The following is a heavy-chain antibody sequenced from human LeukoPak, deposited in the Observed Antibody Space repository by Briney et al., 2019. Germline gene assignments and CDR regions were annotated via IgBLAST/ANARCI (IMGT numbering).Heavy chain of an antibody. V-gene: IGHV3-21*01. CDR1: GFTFSSDS. D-gene: IGHD3-10*01. Sequence: GGSLRLSCAASGFTFSSDSMNGVRQAPGKGVEWGSSISSSSSDIYYADSVKGGFTISRDNAKNSLYLQMNSLRAEDTALYYCARKYGSGSYPFRYWGQGTLVTVSS. CDR3: ARKYGSGSYPFRY. CDR2: ISSSSSDI. J-gene: IGHJ4*02.